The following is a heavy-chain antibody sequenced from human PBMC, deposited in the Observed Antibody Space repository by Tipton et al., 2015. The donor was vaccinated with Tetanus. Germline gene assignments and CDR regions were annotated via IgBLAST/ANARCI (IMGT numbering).Heavy chain of an antibody. CDR1: GFTFSSFA. J-gene: IGHJ4*02. D-gene: IGHD4-17*01. CDR3: ATSTVTR. Sequence: GSLRLSCAASGFTFSSFAMQWVRQAPGKGPEWISYISTTGNTIYYADSVKGRFTISRDNAKNSLSLQMSGLRREDTAVYYCATSTVTRWGPGTLVTVSS. CDR2: ISTTGNTI. V-gene: IGHV3-48*03.